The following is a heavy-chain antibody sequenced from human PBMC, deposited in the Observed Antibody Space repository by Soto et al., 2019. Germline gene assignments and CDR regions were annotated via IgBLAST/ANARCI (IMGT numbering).Heavy chain of an antibody. D-gene: IGHD2-15*01. J-gene: IGHJ6*02. CDR2: ISPSGGST. CDR3: ARDGDIVVVVAATWLLRPNYYGMDV. Sequence: ASVKVSCKSSGYTFTRYYMHCVRQAPGQGLEWRGRISPSGGSTSYAQKFQGRVTMTRDTSTSTVYMELSSLRSEDTAVYYCARDGDIVVVVAATWLLRPNYYGMDVWGQGTTVTVSS. V-gene: IGHV1-46*01. CDR1: GYTFTRYY.